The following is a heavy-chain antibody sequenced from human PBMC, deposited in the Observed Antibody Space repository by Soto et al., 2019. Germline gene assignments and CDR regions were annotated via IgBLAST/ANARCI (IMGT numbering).Heavy chain of an antibody. Sequence: PSETLSLTCAVYGGSFSGYYWGWIRRPPGKGLEWIGEISHGGSTKYNPSLKSRVTISVDTSKNQFSLKLSSVTAADTAVYYCARGPVTMIRGFDYYYGMDVWGQGTTVTVSS. CDR3: ARGPVTMIRGFDYYYGMDV. J-gene: IGHJ6*02. D-gene: IGHD3-10*01. V-gene: IGHV4-34*01. CDR2: ISHGGST. CDR1: GGSFSGYY.